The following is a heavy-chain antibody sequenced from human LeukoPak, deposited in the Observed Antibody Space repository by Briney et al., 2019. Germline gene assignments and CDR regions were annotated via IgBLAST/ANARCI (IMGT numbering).Heavy chain of an antibody. J-gene: IGHJ4*02. CDR1: GFTFSSYS. Sequence: PGGSLRLSCAGSGFTFSSYSMNWVRQAPGKGLEWVSSISSSSNYIYYADSVKGRFTISRDNAKNSLYLQMNSLRDEATAVYDCARVTSAWFTGLGYWGQGTLVAVSS. CDR2: ISSSSNYI. D-gene: IGHD6-19*01. CDR3: ARVTSAWFTGLGY. V-gene: IGHV3-21*01.